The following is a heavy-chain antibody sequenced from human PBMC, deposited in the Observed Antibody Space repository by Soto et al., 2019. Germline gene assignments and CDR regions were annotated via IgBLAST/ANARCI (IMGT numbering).Heavy chain of an antibody. CDR2: LYNAGST. CDR1: GGSISRYY. Sequence: SETLSLTCTVSGGSISRYYWSWIRQPPGKGLEWIGYLYNAGSTIYNPSLKSRVTISVDMSQNQFSLNLNYVTAADTAVYYCARVPDYWGQGTLVTVS. V-gene: IGHV4-59*01. CDR3: ARVPDY. J-gene: IGHJ4*02.